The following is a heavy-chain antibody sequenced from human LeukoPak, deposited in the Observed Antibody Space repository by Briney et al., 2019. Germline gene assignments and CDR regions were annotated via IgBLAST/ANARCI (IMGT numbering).Heavy chain of an antibody. CDR2: IIPILGIA. J-gene: IGHJ6*02. CDR1: GYTFSSYG. Sequence: SVKVSCKASGYTFSSYGISWVRQAPGQGLEWMGRIIPILGIANYAQKFQGRVTITADKSTSTAYMELSSLRSEDTAVYYCASPGASNIVVSRTNYGMDVWGQGITVTVSS. CDR3: ASPGASNIVVSRTNYGMDV. V-gene: IGHV1-69*04. D-gene: IGHD2-2*01.